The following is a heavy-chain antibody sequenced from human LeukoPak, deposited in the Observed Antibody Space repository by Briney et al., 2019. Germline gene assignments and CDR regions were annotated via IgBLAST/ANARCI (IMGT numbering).Heavy chain of an antibody. J-gene: IGHJ5*02. Sequence: PETLSLTCAVYGGSFSGYYWSWIRQPPGEGLEWIGSIYHNGSTYYNPSLKSRVTISVDTSKNQFSLKLSSVTAADTAVYYCATRPNNWFDPWGQGTLVTVSS. D-gene: IGHD2-8*01. CDR3: ATRPNNWFDP. CDR2: IYHNGST. CDR1: GGSFSGYY. V-gene: IGHV4-34*01.